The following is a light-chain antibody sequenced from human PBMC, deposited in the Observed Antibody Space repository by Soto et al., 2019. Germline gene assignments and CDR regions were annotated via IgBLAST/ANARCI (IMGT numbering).Light chain of an antibody. Sequence: DIVMTDCPDSRSVSRWYXXXIGXNAXXXALYSPNNKNYLAWYQHKPGQPPKMLIYWASIRESGVPDRFSGSGSGTDFTLTISSLQSEDVAVYYCQQYYTNSWSFGQGTKVHIK. J-gene: IGKJ1*01. CDR2: WAS. V-gene: IGKV4-1*01. CDR1: XXALYSPNNKNY. CDR3: QQYYTNSWS.